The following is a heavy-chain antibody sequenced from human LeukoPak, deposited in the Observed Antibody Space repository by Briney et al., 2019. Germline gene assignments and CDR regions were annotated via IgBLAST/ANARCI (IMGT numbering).Heavy chain of an antibody. CDR1: GFTFSRYA. CDR3: AKDPPCSGDSCYGYFDF. CDR2: ISYDANIGSNK. Sequence: PGRSLRLSCATSGFTFSRYAMHWVRQAPGRGLEWVALISYDANIGSNKYYADSVKGRFTISRDNSKNTLYLQMNGLRAEDTAVYYCAKDPPCSGDSCYGYFDFWGQGTLVTVSS. D-gene: IGHD2-15*01. J-gene: IGHJ4*02. V-gene: IGHV3-30-3*01.